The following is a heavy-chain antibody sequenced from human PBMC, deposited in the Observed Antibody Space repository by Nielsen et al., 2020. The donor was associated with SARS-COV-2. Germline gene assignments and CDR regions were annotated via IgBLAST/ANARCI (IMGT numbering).Heavy chain of an antibody. D-gene: IGHD5-18*01. V-gene: IGHV1-3*01. CDR3: ARGGTWIQLWLYYYGMDV. J-gene: IGHJ6*02. CDR2: INAGNGNT. CDR1: GYTFTSYA. Sequence: ASVKVSCKASGYTFTSYAMHWVRQAPGQRLEWMGWINAGNGNTKYSQKFQGRVTITRDTSASTAYMELSSLRSEDTAVYYCARGGTWIQLWLYYYGMDVWGQGTTVTVSS.